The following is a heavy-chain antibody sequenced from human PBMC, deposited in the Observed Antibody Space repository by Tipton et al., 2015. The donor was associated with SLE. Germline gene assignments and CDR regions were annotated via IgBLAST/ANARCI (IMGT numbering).Heavy chain of an antibody. CDR1: GGSISSYY. V-gene: IGHV4-4*07. D-gene: IGHD6-13*01. Sequence: LRLSCTVSGGSISSYYWSWIRQPAGKGLEWIGRIYTSGSTNYNPSLKSRVTMSVDTSKNQFSLKLSSVTAADTAVYYCASSSLIAAAGTIYYYYGMDVWGQGTTVTVSS. CDR2: IYTSGST. CDR3: ASSSLIAAAGTIYYYYGMDV. J-gene: IGHJ6*02.